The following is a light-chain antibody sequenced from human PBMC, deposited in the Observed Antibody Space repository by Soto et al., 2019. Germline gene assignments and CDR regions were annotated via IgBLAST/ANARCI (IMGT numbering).Light chain of an antibody. V-gene: IGLV3-25*02. CDR3: QSVDSSGEV. Sequence: SYELTQPPSVSVSPGQTARITCSGDALPKQYAYWYQQKPGQAPVLVIYKDSERPSGIPERFSGSSSGTTVTLTISGVQAEDEADYYCQSVDSSGEVFGGGTKLTVL. CDR1: ALPKQY. CDR2: KDS. J-gene: IGLJ2*01.